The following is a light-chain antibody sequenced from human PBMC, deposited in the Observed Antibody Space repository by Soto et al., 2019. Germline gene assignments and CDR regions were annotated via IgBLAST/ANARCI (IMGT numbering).Light chain of an antibody. Sequence: EIGMKNSPATLSVYPGERATLSCRASQSVSSNLAWYQQKPGQAPRLLIYGASTRATGIPARFSGSGSGTEFTLTISSLQSEDFAVYYCQQYNNWPPWTFCQVTKVAIK. CDR3: QQYNNWPPWT. V-gene: IGKV3-15*01. CDR1: QSVSSN. J-gene: IGKJ1*01. CDR2: GAS.